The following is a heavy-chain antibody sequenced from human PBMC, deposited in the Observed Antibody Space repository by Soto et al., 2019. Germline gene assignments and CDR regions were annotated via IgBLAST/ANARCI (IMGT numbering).Heavy chain of an antibody. D-gene: IGHD6-19*01. CDR2: IHYSGST. CDR3: ARSYSNGWDSSGD. V-gene: IGHV4-59*01. Sequence: SETLSLTCTVSGASLNNYYWTRNRQPPGKGLEWIGYIHYSGSTSYNPSLKNRVTISRDTSKKQFYLNLTSVTAADTAVYFCARSYSNGWDSSGDWGQGTPVT. CDR1: GASLNNYY. J-gene: IGHJ4*02.